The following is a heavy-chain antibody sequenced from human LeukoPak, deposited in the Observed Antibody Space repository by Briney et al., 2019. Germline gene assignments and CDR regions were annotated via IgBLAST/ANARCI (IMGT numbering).Heavy chain of an antibody. CDR3: AKGYCSSSSCGVDY. J-gene: IGHJ4*02. D-gene: IGHD2-2*01. Sequence: GGSLRLSCAAPGFTFSSYATSWVRQAPGKGLEWVSAIGGSGGSTYYADSVKGRFTISRDNSKNTLYLQMNSLRAEDTAVYYCAKGYCSSSSCGVDYWGQGILVTVSS. CDR1: GFTFSSYA. CDR2: IGGSGGST. V-gene: IGHV3-23*01.